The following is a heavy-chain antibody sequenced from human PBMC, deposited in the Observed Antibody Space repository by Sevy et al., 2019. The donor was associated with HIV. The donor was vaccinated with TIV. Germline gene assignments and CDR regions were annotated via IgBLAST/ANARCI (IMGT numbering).Heavy chain of an antibody. Sequence: GGSLRLSCAASGFSFRNYGMHWVRQATGKGLEWVAFISNDGSNKYYADSVKGRFTISRDNSQNTLYLQVNNVRADDTAVFYCAKNIWTGYYVPHGYWGQGTLVTVSS. CDR1: GFSFRNYG. CDR3: AKNIWTGYYVPHGY. D-gene: IGHD3-9*01. V-gene: IGHV3-30*02. CDR2: ISNDGSNK. J-gene: IGHJ4*02.